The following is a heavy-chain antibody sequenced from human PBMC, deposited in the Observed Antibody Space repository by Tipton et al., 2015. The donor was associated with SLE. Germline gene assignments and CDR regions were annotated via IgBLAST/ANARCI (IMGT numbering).Heavy chain of an antibody. D-gene: IGHD1-26*01. CDR2: IYSGGST. CDR1: GGSISNISYY. CDR3: ARGPGQWEFFDY. V-gene: IGHV4-39*01. Sequence: LRLSCTVSGGSISNISYYWGWIRQPPGEGLEWIGGIYSGGSTYSNPSLKSRVTISVDTSKNQFSLKVTSVTAADTAGYYCARGPGQWEFFDYWGQGTLVTVSS. J-gene: IGHJ4*02.